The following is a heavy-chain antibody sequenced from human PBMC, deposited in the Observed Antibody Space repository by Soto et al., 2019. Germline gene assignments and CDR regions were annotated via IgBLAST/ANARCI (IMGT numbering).Heavy chain of an antibody. Sequence: ASVKVSCKASGYTFTSYAMHWVRQAPGQRLEWMGWIKAGNGNTKYSQKFQGRVTITRDTSASTAYMELSSLRSEDTAVYYCARDRVGYDFWSGSNYGMDVWGQGTTVTVSS. CDR2: IKAGNGNT. D-gene: IGHD3-3*01. CDR3: ARDRVGYDFWSGSNYGMDV. CDR1: GYTFTSYA. V-gene: IGHV1-3*01. J-gene: IGHJ6*02.